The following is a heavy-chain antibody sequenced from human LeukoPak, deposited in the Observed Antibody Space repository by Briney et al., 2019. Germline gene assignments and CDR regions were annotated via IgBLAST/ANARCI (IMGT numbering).Heavy chain of an antibody. CDR1: GFTFSDYY. J-gene: IGHJ4*02. V-gene: IGHV3-23*01. CDR2: FSGSATT. CDR3: AKSYRAYDSTSNYYFFDS. D-gene: IGHD3-22*01. Sequence: PGGSLRLSCAASGFTFSDYYMSWVRQSPGKGLEWVSSFSGSATTHHADSVQGQFTISRDNSKNTVFLQMNSLRAEDTAVYYCAKSYRAYDSTSNYYFFDSWGQGTLVTVSS.